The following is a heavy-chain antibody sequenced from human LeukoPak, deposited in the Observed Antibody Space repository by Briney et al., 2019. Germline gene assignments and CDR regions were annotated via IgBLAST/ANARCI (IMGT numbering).Heavy chain of an antibody. CDR1: GYTFTSYG. Sequence: ASVKVSCKASGYTFTSYGIIWVRQAPGQGLEWMGIINPSGGSTRYAQKFQGTVTMTRDTSTSTVYMELSSLRSEDTAIYYCARERPTIAARSSNWFDPWGQGTLVTVSS. V-gene: IGHV1-46*01. J-gene: IGHJ5*02. CDR2: INPSGGST. CDR3: ARERPTIAARSSNWFDP. D-gene: IGHD6-6*01.